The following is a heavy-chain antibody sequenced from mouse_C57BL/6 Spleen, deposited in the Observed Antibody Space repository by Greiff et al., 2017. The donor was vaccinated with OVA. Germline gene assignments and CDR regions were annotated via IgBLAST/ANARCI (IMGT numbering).Heavy chain of an antibody. D-gene: IGHD2-5*01. Sequence: VQLQQPGAELVRPGSSVKLSCKASGYTFTSYWMHWVKQRPIQGLEWIGNIDPSDSETHYNQKFKDKATLTVDKSSSTAYMQLSSLTSEDSAVYYCARPPKYSNPYFDYWGQGTTLTVSS. CDR1: GYTFTSYW. CDR3: ARPPKYSNPYFDY. V-gene: IGHV1-52*01. J-gene: IGHJ2*01. CDR2: IDPSDSET.